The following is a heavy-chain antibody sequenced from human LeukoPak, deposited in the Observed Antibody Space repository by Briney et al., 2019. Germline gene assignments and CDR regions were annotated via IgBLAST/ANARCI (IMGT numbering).Heavy chain of an antibody. CDR2: TNHSGST. J-gene: IGHJ4*02. Sequence: SETLSLTCAVYGGSFSGYYWSWIRQPPGKGLEWIGETNHSGSTNYNPSLKSRVTISVDTSKNQFSLKLSSVTAADTAVYYCARAYYYGHFDYWGQGTLVTVSS. CDR1: GGSFSGYY. V-gene: IGHV4-34*01. CDR3: ARAYYYGHFDY. D-gene: IGHD3-10*01.